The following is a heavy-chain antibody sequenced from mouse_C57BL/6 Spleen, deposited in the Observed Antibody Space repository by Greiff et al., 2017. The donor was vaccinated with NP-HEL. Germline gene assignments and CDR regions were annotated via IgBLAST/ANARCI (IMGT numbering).Heavy chain of an antibody. Sequence: VKLMESGAELARPGASVKLSCKASGYTFTSYGISWVKQRTGQGLEWIGEIYPRSGNTYYNEKFKGKATLTADKSSSTAYMELRSLTSEDSAVYFCAPFNWDFDYWGQGTTLTVSS. J-gene: IGHJ2*01. V-gene: IGHV1-81*01. D-gene: IGHD4-1*02. CDR3: APFNWDFDY. CDR1: GYTFTSYG. CDR2: IYPRSGNT.